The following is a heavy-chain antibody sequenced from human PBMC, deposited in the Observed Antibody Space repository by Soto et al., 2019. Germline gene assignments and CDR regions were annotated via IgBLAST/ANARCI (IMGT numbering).Heavy chain of an antibody. CDR1: CASIISRRSY. CDR3: ATVLHTYGTNWVDS. V-gene: IGHV4-30-4*01. D-gene: IGHD4-17*01. Sequence: TLALTCRFSCASIISRRSYWSWIRQSPGKGLEWIGYIYYTGTTHYNPSVKSRVTIFLDHSNDQFSLNLTSVTAADTAIYSCATVLHTYGTNWVDSWGQGTLATVSS. CDR2: IYYTGTT. J-gene: IGHJ5*01.